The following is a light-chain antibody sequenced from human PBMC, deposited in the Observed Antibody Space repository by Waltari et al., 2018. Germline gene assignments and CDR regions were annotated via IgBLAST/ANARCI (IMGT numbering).Light chain of an antibody. V-gene: IGLV3-19*01. CDR3: HSRDASGSGGA. Sequence: TQDPAVSVAMGQSVRITCQGDSLNSYYASWYQPRPGQAPILVMYDKNGRPSGVPDRFSGSSSDDTASLTIKGAQAEDEAYYYCHSRDASGSGGAFGGGTKLTVL. CDR1: SLNSYY. CDR2: DKN. J-gene: IGLJ2*01.